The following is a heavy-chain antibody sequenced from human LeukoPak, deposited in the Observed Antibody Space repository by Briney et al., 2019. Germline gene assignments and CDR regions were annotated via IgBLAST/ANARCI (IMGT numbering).Heavy chain of an antibody. CDR2: ISPVDSDT. CDR1: GYSFPQYW. Sequence: WESLKIYWQCSGYSFPQYWLGWVRQMPGQGLETMGIISPVDSDTRYSPSFQGQVTISADKSISTAYLQWSSLKASDTAMYYCARLYGDYYDSSGYFDYWGQGTLVTVSS. CDR3: ARLYGDYYDSSGYFDY. V-gene: IGHV5-51*01. D-gene: IGHD3-22*01. J-gene: IGHJ4*02.